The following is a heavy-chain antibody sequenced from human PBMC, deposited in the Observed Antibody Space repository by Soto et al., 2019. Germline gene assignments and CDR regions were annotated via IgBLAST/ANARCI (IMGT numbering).Heavy chain of an antibody. D-gene: IGHD6-13*01. CDR3: AREIGMGDSSWHYYYYYYGMDV. Sequence: GGSLRLSCAASGFTFRNYGMNWVRQAPGKGLEWVSYIGIGSSTKYYADSVKGRFTISRDNAKNSLYLQMNSLRAEDTAVYYCAREIGMGDSSWHYYYYYYGMDVWGQGTTVTVSS. J-gene: IGHJ6*02. V-gene: IGHV3-48*01. CDR2: IGIGSSTK. CDR1: GFTFRNYG.